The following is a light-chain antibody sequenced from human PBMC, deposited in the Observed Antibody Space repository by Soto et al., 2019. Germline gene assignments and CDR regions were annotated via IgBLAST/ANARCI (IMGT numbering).Light chain of an antibody. CDR2: DAS. J-gene: IGKJ4*01. Sequence: DIQMTQSPSSLSASVGARVTITCQASQDIKNYLNWYQQKSGKAPKLLIYDASDLETGVPSRFSGSGSGTDFTFTINSLQPEDIATYYCQQYDNLPLTVGGGTKVDIK. CDR3: QQYDNLPLT. CDR1: QDIKNY. V-gene: IGKV1-33*01.